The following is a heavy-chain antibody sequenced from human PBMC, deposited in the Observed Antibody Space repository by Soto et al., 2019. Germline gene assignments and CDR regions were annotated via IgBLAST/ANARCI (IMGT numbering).Heavy chain of an antibody. J-gene: IGHJ4*02. CDR3: AREYGITGTTFDY. Sequence: QVQLVESGGGVVQPGRSLRLSCAASGFTFSSYAMHWVRQAPGKGLEWVAVISYDGSNKYYADSVKGRFTISRDNSKNPLYLQMNSRRAEDTAVYYCAREYGITGTTFDYWGQGTLVTVSS. V-gene: IGHV3-30-3*01. D-gene: IGHD1-7*01. CDR2: ISYDGSNK. CDR1: GFTFSSYA.